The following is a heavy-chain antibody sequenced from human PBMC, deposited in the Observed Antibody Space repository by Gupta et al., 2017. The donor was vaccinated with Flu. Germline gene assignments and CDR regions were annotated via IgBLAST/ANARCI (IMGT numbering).Heavy chain of an antibody. D-gene: IGHD3-10*01. CDR2: GSCSAANI. V-gene: IGHV3-11*01. J-gene: IGHJ4*02. CDR3: ARLIYGSGTYPDY. Sequence: YGSCSAANIYYADSVKVRFTISRDNAKNSLYLQMNSLRAEDTAVYYCARLIYGSGTYPDYCGRGSLVTVSS.